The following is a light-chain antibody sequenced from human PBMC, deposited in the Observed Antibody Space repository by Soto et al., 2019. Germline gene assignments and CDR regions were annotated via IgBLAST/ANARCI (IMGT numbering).Light chain of an antibody. V-gene: IGLV1-51*01. CDR2: DNS. CDR1: SSNIGNNY. J-gene: IGLJ2*01. Sequence: QSVLTQPPSVSAAPGQKVTISCSGSSSNIGNNYVSWYQHLPGTAPKLLIYDNSKRPSGIPDRFSGSKSGTSATLGITGLQTGDEADHYCGTWDSSLSAVVFGGGTKLTVL. CDR3: GTWDSSLSAVV.